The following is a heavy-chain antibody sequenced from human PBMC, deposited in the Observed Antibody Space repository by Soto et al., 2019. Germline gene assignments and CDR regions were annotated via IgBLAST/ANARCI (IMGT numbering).Heavy chain of an antibody. CDR1: GFTFDDYA. CDR2: ISWNSGSI. Sequence: EVQLVESGGGLVQPGRSLRLSCAASGFTFDDYAMHWVRQAPGKGLEWVSGISWNSGSIGYADSVKGRFTISRDNAKNSLYLQMNSLRAEVTALYYCAKDKRARMVTSYFDYWGQGTLVTVSS. J-gene: IGHJ4*02. V-gene: IGHV3-9*01. D-gene: IGHD3-10*01. CDR3: AKDKRARMVTSYFDY.